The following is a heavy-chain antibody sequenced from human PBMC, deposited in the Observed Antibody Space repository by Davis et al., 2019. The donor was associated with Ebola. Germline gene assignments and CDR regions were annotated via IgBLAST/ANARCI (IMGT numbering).Heavy chain of an antibody. J-gene: IGHJ5*02. CDR1: GGSISSYY. D-gene: IGHD3-10*01. CDR2: IYTSGST. CDR3: ARDSNGSGIGEFDP. V-gene: IGHV4-4*07. Sequence: PSETLSLTCTVSGGSISSYYWSWIRQPAGKGLEWIGRIYTSGSTNYNPSLKSRVTMSVDTSKNQFSLKLSSVTAADTAVYYCARDSNGSGIGEFDPWGQGTLVTVSS.